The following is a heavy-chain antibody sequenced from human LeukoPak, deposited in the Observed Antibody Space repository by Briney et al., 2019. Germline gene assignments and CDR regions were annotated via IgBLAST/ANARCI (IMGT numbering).Heavy chain of an antibody. CDR2: IKQDGSEK. CDR1: GFTFSSYW. J-gene: IGHJ4*02. V-gene: IGHV3-7*01. CDR3: AREEADNYYDSSGYPAGEY. Sequence: GGSLRLSCAASGFTFSSYWMSWVRQAPGKGLEWVANIKQDGSEKYYVDSVKGRFTISRDNAKNSLYLQMNSLRAEDTAVYYCAREEADNYYDSSGYPAGEYWGQGTLVIVSS. D-gene: IGHD3-22*01.